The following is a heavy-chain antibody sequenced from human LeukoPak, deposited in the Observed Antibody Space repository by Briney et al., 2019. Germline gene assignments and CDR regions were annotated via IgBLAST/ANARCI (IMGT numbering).Heavy chain of an antibody. D-gene: IGHD3-9*01. CDR2: TYPDDSDT. CDR1: GFFFTGYW. CDR3: ARLAGNYIDY. J-gene: IGHJ4*02. Sequence: GESLKISCKTSGFFFTGYWIGWVRQMPGKGLEWMGITYPDDSDTRYSPSFQGQVTVSADKSISTAYLQWSSLKASDTAMYYCARLAGNYIDYWGQGTLVTVSS. V-gene: IGHV5-51*01.